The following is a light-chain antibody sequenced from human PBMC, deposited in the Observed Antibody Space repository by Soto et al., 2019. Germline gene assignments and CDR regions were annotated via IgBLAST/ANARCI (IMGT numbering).Light chain of an antibody. CDR3: CSYASSCTLVI. CDR2: EGS. J-gene: IGLJ2*01. V-gene: IGLV2-23*01. CDR1: SSDVGSYNL. Sequence: QSALTQPASVSGSPGQSITISCTGTSSDVGSYNLVSWYQQHPGKAPKLMIYEGSKRPSGVSNRFSGSKSGNTASLTISGLQAEDEADYYCCSYASSCTLVIFGGGTKVIVL.